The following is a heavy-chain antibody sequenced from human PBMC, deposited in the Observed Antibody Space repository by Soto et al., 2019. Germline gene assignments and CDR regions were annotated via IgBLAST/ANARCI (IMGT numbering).Heavy chain of an antibody. Sequence: QLQLQESGSGLVKPSQTLSLTCAVSGGSISSGGYSWSWIRQPPGKGLEWIGYIYHSGSTYYNPSLKSRVTISVDRSKNQFSLKLSSVTAADTAVYYCARVGGLGNWNYDWFDPWGQGTLVTVSS. V-gene: IGHV4-30-2*01. D-gene: IGHD1-7*01. CDR3: ARVGGLGNWNYDWFDP. CDR2: IYHSGST. CDR1: GGSISSGGYS. J-gene: IGHJ5*02.